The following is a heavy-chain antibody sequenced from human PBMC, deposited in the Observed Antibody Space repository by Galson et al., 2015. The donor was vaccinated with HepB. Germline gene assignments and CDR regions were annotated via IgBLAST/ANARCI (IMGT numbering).Heavy chain of an antibody. Sequence: SLRLSCAASGFTFGSYAMSWVRQAPGKGLEWVSAISGSGGSTYYADSVKGRFTISRDNSKNSLYLQMNSLRDEDTAVYYCASWGRYLGTQGDAYYGMDVWGQGTTVTVSS. D-gene: IGHD6-19*01. CDR1: GFTFGSYA. CDR3: ASWGRYLGTQGDAYYGMDV. CDR2: ISGSGGST. J-gene: IGHJ6*02. V-gene: IGHV3-23*01.